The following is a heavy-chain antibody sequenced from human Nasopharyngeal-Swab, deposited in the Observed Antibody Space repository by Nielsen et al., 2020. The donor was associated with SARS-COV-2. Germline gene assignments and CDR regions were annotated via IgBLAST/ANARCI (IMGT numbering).Heavy chain of an antibody. D-gene: IGHD3-10*01. J-gene: IGHJ4*02. V-gene: IGHV3-7*01. CDR3: ARDMDPKTFTMVRGPLGY. Sequence: GGSLRLSCAASGFTFSSYWMSWVRQAPGKGLEWVANIKQDGSEKYYVDSVKGRFTISRDNAKNSLYLQMNSLRAADTAVYYCARDMDPKTFTMVRGPLGYWGQGTLVTVSS. CDR1: GFTFSSYW. CDR2: IKQDGSEK.